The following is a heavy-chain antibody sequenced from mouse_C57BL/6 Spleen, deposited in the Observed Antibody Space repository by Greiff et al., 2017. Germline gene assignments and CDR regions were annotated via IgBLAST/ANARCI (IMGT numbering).Heavy chain of an antibody. V-gene: IGHV1-64*01. Sequence: VQLQQPGAELVKPGASVTLSCKASGYTFTSYWMHWVKQRPGQGLEWIGMIHPNSGSTNYNEKFKSKATLTVDTSPSPPYLQLSSLSSEDSAVYYCARGMGTTGDWGQGTSVTVSS. CDR1: GYTFTSYW. CDR3: ARGMGTTGD. J-gene: IGHJ4*01. CDR2: IHPNSGST. D-gene: IGHD2-2*01.